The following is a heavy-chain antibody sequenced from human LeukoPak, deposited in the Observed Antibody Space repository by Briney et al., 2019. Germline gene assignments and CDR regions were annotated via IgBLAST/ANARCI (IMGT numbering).Heavy chain of an antibody. CDR1: GVTFTSYA. CDR3: ARDQNGEFYGYGDDASLDVGGRDV. Sequence: GGSLRLSCAASGVTFTSYAMSWVRQAPGKGLEWVSAISDSGGSTNYAHSVKGRFTVSRDNSKNTLYLQLNSLRAEDTAVYYCARDQNGEFYGYGDDASLDVGGRDVWGQGTTVTVPS. CDR2: ISDSGGST. V-gene: IGHV3-23*01. J-gene: IGHJ6*02. D-gene: IGHD4-17*01.